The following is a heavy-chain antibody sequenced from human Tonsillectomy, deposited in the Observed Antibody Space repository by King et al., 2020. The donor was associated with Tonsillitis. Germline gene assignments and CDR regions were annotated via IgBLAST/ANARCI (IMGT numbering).Heavy chain of an antibody. V-gene: IGHV3-64D*06. D-gene: IGHD3-10*01. CDR2: ISSNGGST. CDR3: VKVLVGGSESYFLTYWYFDL. CDR1: GFTFSSYA. Sequence: VQLVESGGGLVQPGGSLRLSCSASGFTFSSYAMHWVRQAPGKGLEYVSAISSNGGSTYYADSVKGRFTISRDNSKNTLYLQMSSLRAEDTAVYYCVKVLVGGSESYFLTYWYFDLWGRGTLVTVSS. J-gene: IGHJ2*01.